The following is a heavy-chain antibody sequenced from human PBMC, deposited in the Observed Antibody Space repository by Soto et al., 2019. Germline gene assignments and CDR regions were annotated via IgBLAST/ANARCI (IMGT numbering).Heavy chain of an antibody. V-gene: IGHV3-33*05. D-gene: IGHD3-22*01. CDR1: GFTFSGYG. Sequence: GGSLRLSCAASGFTFSGYGRQWVRQGPGKGLEWVEVISYDGSNKYYADSLKGRFTISRDNSKNTLYLQMNNLRDDDTAEYYCARTFYSESGGYYYWGLGALVTVSS. J-gene: IGHJ4*02. CDR2: ISYDGSNK. CDR3: ARTFYSESGGYYY.